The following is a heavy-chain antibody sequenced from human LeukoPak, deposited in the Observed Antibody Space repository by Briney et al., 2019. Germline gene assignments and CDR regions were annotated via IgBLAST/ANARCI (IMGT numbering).Heavy chain of an antibody. CDR2: INQAGSEK. V-gene: IGHV3-7*01. J-gene: IGHJ5*02. CDR1: GLTFNIYW. Sequence: GGSLRLSCAASGLTFNIYWMTWVRQAPGKGLEWVANINQAGSEKEYVDSVTGRFTISRDNAKSSVFLQMNSLRVEDTAMYYCVRGRGWFDLRGQGTLVTVSS. CDR3: VRGRGWFDL.